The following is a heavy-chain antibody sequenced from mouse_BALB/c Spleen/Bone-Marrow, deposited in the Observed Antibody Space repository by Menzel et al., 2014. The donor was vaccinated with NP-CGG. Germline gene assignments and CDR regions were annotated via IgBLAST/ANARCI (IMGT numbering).Heavy chain of an antibody. CDR1: GFTFSDFY. CDR2: SRNKAKYYTT. J-gene: IGHJ3*01. CDR3: ARDVGYGNYFVY. Sequence: EVQRVESGEGLVQPGDSLRLSCATSGFTFSDFYMEWVRQPPGKRLEWIAASRNKAKYYTTEYSASVKGRFIVSGDTSQSVLYLQMNALRAEDTAIYYCARDVGYGNYFVYWGQGTLVTVSA. V-gene: IGHV7-1*02. D-gene: IGHD2-10*02.